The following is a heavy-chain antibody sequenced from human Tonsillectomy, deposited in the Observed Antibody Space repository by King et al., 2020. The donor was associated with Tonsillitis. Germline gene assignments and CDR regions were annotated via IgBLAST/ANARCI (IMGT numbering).Heavy chain of an antibody. CDR1: GFTFSDYS. J-gene: IGHJ6*02. V-gene: IGHV3-48*04. D-gene: IGHD3-22*01. CDR2: ISSSSSII. Sequence: QLVQSGGGLVQPGGSLRLSCAASGFTFSDYSMNWVRQAPGKGLEWVSYISSSSSIIYYADSVKGRFTISRDNAKNSLYLQMNSLRAEDTAVYYCAREGAGYYDSSGYFIYYYGMDVWGQGTTVTDSS. CDR3: AREGAGYYDSSGYFIYYYGMDV.